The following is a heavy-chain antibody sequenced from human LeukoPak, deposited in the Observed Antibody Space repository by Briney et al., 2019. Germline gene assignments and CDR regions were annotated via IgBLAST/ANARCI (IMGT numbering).Heavy chain of an antibody. D-gene: IGHD5-18*01. CDR2: INHSGST. CDR1: GGSFSGYY. Sequence: SETLSLTCAVYGGSFSGYYWSWIRQPPGKGLEWIGEINHSGSTNYSPSLKSRVTISVDTSKNQFSLKLSSVTAADTAVYYCARPSPRYSYGHWDQGTLVTVSS. V-gene: IGHV4-34*01. J-gene: IGHJ4*02. CDR3: ARPSPRYSYGH.